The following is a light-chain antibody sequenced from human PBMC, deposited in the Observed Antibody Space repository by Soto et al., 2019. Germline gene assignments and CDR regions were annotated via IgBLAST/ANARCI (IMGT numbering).Light chain of an antibody. CDR1: QSVSSSF. Sequence: EIVLAQSPGTLSLSPGERATLSCRASQSVSSSFLAWYQKKPGQAPRLLIYGASSRATGIPDRFSGSGSGTAFTITISRLEPEDFAVYYCQQYGSSPPTFGQGTRLEIK. CDR2: GAS. J-gene: IGKJ5*01. CDR3: QQYGSSPPT. V-gene: IGKV3-20*01.